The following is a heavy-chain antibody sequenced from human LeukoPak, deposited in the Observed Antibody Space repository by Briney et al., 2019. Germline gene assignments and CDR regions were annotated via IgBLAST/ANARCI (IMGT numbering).Heavy chain of an antibody. CDR1: GFTFSSYG. D-gene: IGHD6-13*01. CDR3: ANSDGASSWYGADH. Sequence: PGRSLRLSCAASGFTFSSYGMHWVRQAPGKGLEWVAVMSYDGSHKYYADSVKGRFTISRHNSKNTLYLQMNSLRPEGTSVYYCANSDGASSWYGADHWGQGTLVTVSS. V-gene: IGHV3-30*18. J-gene: IGHJ4*02. CDR2: MSYDGSHK.